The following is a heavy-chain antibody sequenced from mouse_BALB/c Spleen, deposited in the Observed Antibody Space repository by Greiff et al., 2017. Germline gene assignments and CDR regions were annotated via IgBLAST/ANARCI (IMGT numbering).Heavy chain of an antibody. D-gene: IGHD1-1*01. CDR1: GYSITSDYA. CDR3: ARRRDYYGRSPYYVDY. J-gene: IGHJ2*01. V-gene: IGHV3-2*02. Sequence: EVKLVESGPGLVKPSQSLSLTCTVTGYSITSDYAWNWIRQFPGNKLEWMGYISYSGSTSYNPSLKSRISITRDTSKNQFFLQLNSVTTEDTATYYCARRRDYYGRSPYYVDYWGQGTTLTVSS. CDR2: ISYSGST.